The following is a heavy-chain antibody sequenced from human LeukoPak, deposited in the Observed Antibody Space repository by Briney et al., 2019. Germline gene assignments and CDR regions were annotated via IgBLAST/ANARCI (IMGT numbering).Heavy chain of an antibody. CDR3: ARRPTGDPKFDY. CDR1: GGSISSSSYY. CDR2: IYYSGST. V-gene: IGHV4-39*07. Sequence: SETLSLTCTVSGGSISSSSYYWGWIRQPPGKGLEWIGSIYYSGSTYYNPSLKSRVTISVDTSKNRFSLKLSTVTAADTAVYYCARRPTGDPKFDYWGQGTLVTVSS. J-gene: IGHJ4*02. D-gene: IGHD7-27*01.